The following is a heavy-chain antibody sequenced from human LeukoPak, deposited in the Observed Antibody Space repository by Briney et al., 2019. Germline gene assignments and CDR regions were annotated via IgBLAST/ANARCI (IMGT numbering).Heavy chain of an antibody. D-gene: IGHD2-2*01. Sequence: PGGSLRLSCAASGFTFSDYYMSWIRQAPGKGLEWVSYISSSGSTIYYADSVKGRFTISRDNAKNSLYLQMNSLRAEDTAVYYCARELGYCSSTSCSNWFDPWGQGTLVTVSS. CDR2: ISSSGSTI. J-gene: IGHJ5*02. CDR1: GFTFSDYY. V-gene: IGHV3-11*04. CDR3: ARELGYCSSTSCSNWFDP.